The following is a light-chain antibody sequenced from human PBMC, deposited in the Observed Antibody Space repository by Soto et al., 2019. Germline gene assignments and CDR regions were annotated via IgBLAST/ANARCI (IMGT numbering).Light chain of an antibody. J-gene: IGKJ2*01. CDR3: MQCTHWPFT. Sequence: DVVMTQSPLSLPVTLGQPASISCKSTQGLVYSDGNIYLNWFHQRPGQSPRRLIHKISDRYSGGPGRFSGSGSGTDFTLEISRVEAEDVGIYYCMQCTHWPFTFGQGTKLEIK. V-gene: IGKV2-30*01. CDR2: KIS. CDR1: QGLVYSDGNIY.